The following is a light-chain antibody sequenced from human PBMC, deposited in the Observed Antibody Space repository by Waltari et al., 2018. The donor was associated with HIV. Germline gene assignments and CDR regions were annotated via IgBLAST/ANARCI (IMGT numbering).Light chain of an antibody. J-gene: IGLJ3*02. Sequence: QSALTQPASVSGSPGQSVTISCTERAIASDDYSPLSWYQQHPGKAPQLLIYAGTLRLSGVSDRFSGSKSGNTASLTISRLQPEDEADYYCSSFTATDSVLFGGGTKLTVL. CDR1: AIASDDYSP. CDR2: AGT. CDR3: SSFTATDSVL. V-gene: IGLV2-14*01.